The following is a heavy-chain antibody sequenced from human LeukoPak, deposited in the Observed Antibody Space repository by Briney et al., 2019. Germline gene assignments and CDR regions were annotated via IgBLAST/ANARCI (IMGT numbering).Heavy chain of an antibody. D-gene: IGHD6-6*01. CDR3: ARARYSSSSFDY. CDR1: GFTFSSFW. J-gene: IGHJ4*02. V-gene: IGHV3-7*03. CDR2: IDQGGSAT. Sequence: GSLRLSCVASGFTFSSFWMSWVRQTPGKGLEWVANIDQGGSATYYVGFVEGRFTISRDNAKNSLYLQMNSLRAEDTAVYYCARARYSSSSFDYWGQGTLVTVSS.